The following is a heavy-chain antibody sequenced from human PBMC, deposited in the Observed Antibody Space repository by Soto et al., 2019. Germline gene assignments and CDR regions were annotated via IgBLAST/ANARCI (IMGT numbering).Heavy chain of an antibody. D-gene: IGHD3-10*01. J-gene: IGHJ5*02. CDR1: GYSISRGYY. Sequence: QVQLQESGPGLVKPSETLSLTCGVSGYSISRGYYWGWIRQPPGKGLEWIGSIYHSGRTYYNPSLKSRATISVDVSKNQFSLKLNSVTATDTAVYYCARIESIGGFGEFLSWVDPWGQGTLVTVSS. CDR3: ARIESIGGFGEFLSWVDP. CDR2: IYHSGRT. V-gene: IGHV4-38-2*01.